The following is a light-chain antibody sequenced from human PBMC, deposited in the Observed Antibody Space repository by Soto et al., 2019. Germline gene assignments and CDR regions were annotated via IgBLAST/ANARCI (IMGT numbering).Light chain of an antibody. Sequence: EVVLTQSPGTLSLSEGERATLSCRASQSVGSTYLAWYQQKPGQAPGLLIYGASNRASGLPDRFSGSGSGTDFSLTISRLEPEDVAVYYCQHYDTSPWTFGQGTKVEIK. CDR1: QSVGSTY. V-gene: IGKV3-20*01. CDR2: GAS. J-gene: IGKJ1*01. CDR3: QHYDTSPWT.